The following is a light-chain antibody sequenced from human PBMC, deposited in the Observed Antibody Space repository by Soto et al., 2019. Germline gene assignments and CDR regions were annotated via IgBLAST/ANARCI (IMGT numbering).Light chain of an antibody. CDR2: GVS. CDR3: SSYAGSNNLV. Sequence: QSVLTQPPSASGSPGQSVTISCTGTSSDVGRYNYVSWYQQYPGKAPKLMIYGVSKRPSGVPDRFSGYKSGNTASLTVSGLQAEDEADYYCSSYAGSNNLVFGGGTKLTVL. J-gene: IGLJ3*02. CDR1: SSDVGRYNY. V-gene: IGLV2-8*01.